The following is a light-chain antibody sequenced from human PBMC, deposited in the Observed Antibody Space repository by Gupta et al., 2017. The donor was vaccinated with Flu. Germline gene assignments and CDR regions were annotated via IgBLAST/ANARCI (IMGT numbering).Light chain of an antibody. J-gene: IGKJ1*01. CDR1: QSVSSN. CDR3: LRRNKWPWA. Sequence: PATLSLSPGQRATLSCRASQSVSSNLAWYQQKPGQAPRIVIYDTFNRASGIPARFSGSGSGTEFTLTISSLEPDDFAVYYCLRRNKWPWAFGQGTKVEVK. CDR2: DTF. V-gene: IGKV3-11*01.